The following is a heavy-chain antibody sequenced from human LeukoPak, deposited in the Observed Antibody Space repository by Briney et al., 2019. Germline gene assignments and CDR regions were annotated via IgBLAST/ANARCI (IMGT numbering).Heavy chain of an antibody. J-gene: IGHJ4*02. CDR1: GFTFSSYW. Sequence: GGSLRLSCAASGFTFSSYWMSWVRQAPGKGLEWVANIKQDGSEQYYVDSVKGRFTISRDNAENSLFLQMNSLRAEDTAVYYCARVQRYGSGTYLLYYFDYWGQGTLVTVSS. D-gene: IGHD3-10*01. CDR3: ARVQRYGSGTYLLYYFDY. CDR2: IKQDGSEQ. V-gene: IGHV3-7*01.